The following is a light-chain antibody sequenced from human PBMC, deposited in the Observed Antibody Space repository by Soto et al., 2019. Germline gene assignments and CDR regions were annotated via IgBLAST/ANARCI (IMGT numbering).Light chain of an antibody. CDR3: SSYTSSSTLV. V-gene: IGLV2-14*01. CDR2: EVN. CDR1: SSDVGGYNY. J-gene: IGLJ1*01. Sequence: QSALTQPASVSGSPGQSITISCTGTSSDVGGYNYVSWYQQHPGKAPNLMIYEVNSRPSGVSNRFSGSKSGNTASLTISGLQAEDEADYYCSSYTSSSTLVFGTGTKLTVL.